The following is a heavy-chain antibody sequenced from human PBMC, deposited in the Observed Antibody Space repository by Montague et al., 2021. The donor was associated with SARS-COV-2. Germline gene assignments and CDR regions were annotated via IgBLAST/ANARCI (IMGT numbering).Heavy chain of an antibody. Sequence: TLSLTCTVSGGSISSGGYYWSWIRQHPGKGLEWIGYIYYSGSTYYNPSLKSRVTISVDTSKNQFSLKLSSVTAADTAVYYCARGGTIFGVVTYPFDHWGQGTLVTVSS. CDR2: IYYSGST. D-gene: IGHD3-3*01. CDR3: ARGGTIFGVVTYPFDH. V-gene: IGHV4-31*03. J-gene: IGHJ4*02. CDR1: GGSISSGGYY.